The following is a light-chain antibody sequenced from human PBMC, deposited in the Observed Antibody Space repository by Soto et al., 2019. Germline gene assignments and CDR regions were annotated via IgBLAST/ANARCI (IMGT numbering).Light chain of an antibody. V-gene: IGKV3-20*01. CDR3: QQYGGSPRT. CDR1: QSISSNF. CDR2: GAS. Sequence: EIVLTQSPGTLSLSPGERATLSCRASQSISSNFLAWYQQKPGRAPRLLIYGASSRATGIPDRFSGSGSGTDFTLTISRLEPEDLAVYYCQQYGGSPRTFGPGTKVEIK. J-gene: IGKJ1*01.